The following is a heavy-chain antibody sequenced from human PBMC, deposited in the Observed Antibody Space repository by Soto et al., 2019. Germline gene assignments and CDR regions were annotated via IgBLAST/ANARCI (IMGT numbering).Heavy chain of an antibody. J-gene: IGHJ6*02. CDR2: ISYDGSNK. CDR3: TRQPLGQVYYYGMDV. Sequence: PGGSLRLSCAASGFTFSSYAMHWVRQAPGKGLEWVAVISYDGSNKYYADSVKGRFTISRDNSKNTLYLQMNSLRAEDTAVYYCTRQPLGQVYYYGMDVWGQGTTVTVSS. CDR1: GFTFSSYA. V-gene: IGHV3-30-3*01.